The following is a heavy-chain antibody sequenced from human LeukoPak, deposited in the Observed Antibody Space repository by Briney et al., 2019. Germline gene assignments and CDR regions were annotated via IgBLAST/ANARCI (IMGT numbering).Heavy chain of an antibody. CDR3: ARPLLLWFGELYA. CDR2: INPNSGGT. J-gene: IGHJ5*02. CDR1: GYTFTGYY. V-gene: IGHV1-2*02. D-gene: IGHD3-10*01. Sequence: ASVKVPCKASGYTFTGYYMHWVRQAPGQGLEWMGWINPNSGGTNYAQKFQGRVTMTRDTSISTAYMELSRLRSDDTAVYYCARPLLLWFGELYAWGQGTLVTVSS.